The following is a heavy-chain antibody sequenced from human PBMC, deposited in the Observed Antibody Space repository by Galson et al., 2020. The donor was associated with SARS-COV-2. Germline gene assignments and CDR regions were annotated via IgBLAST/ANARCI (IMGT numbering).Heavy chain of an antibody. CDR1: GFTFANYA. J-gene: IGHJ3*01. CDR3: GRDPNGDYIGAFDF. Sequence: GGSLRLSCTTSGFTFANYAMTWVRQAPGTGLEWVSSISVSGDNTYFADSVRGRFTTSRDNSKNTLYLQMNSLRAEDTALYYCGRDPNGDYIGAFDFRGQGTMVTVSS. D-gene: IGHD2-8*01. V-gene: IGHV3-23*01. CDR2: ISVSGDNT.